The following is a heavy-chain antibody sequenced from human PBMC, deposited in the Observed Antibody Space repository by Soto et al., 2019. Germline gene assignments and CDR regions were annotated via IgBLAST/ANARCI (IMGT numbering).Heavy chain of an antibody. D-gene: IGHD4-17*01. J-gene: IGHJ1*01. Sequence: PSETLSLTCAVYGGSFSGYYWSWIRQPPGKGLEWIGEINHSGSTNYNPSLKSRVTISVDTSENQFSLKLSSVTAADTAVYYCARGRRDMTTVTFQHWGQGTLVTVSS. CDR1: GGSFSGYY. CDR3: ARGRRDMTTVTFQH. CDR2: INHSGST. V-gene: IGHV4-34*01.